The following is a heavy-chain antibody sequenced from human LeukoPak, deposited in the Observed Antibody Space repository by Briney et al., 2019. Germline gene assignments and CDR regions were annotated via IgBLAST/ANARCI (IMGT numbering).Heavy chain of an antibody. J-gene: IGHJ4*02. CDR1: GFTFSSYG. V-gene: IGHV3-33*06. CDR3: AKPRGHYYDSSGYYLFDY. D-gene: IGHD3-22*01. CDR2: IWYDGSNK. Sequence: GGSLRLSYAASGFTFSSYGMHWVRQAPGKGLEWVAVIWYDGSNKYYADSVKGRFTISRDNSKNTLYLQMNSLRAEDTAVYYCAKPRGHYYDSSGYYLFDYWGQGTLVTVSP.